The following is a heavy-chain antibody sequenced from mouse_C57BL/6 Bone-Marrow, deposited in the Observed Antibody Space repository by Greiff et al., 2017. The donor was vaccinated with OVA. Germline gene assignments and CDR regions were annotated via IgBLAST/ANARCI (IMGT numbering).Heavy chain of an antibody. CDR2: IDPENGDT. V-gene: IGHV14-4*01. Sequence: EVMLVESGAELVRPGASVKLSCTASGFNIKDDYMHWVKQRPEQGLEWIGWIDPENGDTEYASKFQGKATITADTSSNTAYLQLSSLTSEDTAVYYCTTALLRFAYWGQGTLVTVSA. D-gene: IGHD2-3*01. CDR3: TTALLRFAY. J-gene: IGHJ3*01. CDR1: GFNIKDDY.